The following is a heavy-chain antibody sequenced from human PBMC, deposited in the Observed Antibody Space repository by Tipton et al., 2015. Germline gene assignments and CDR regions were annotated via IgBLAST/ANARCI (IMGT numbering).Heavy chain of an antibody. Sequence: GSLRLSCVASGFTFSNYWMTWVRQAPGKGLEWVANIKPDGSESYYLDSVKGRFTFFRDNAKNSLHLQLNNLRAEDTAVYYCARSGGYGWDLWGQGTLVTVSS. CDR1: GFTFSNYW. D-gene: IGHD5-12*01. J-gene: IGHJ5*02. V-gene: IGHV3-7*01. CDR3: ARSGGYGWDL. CDR2: IKPDGSES.